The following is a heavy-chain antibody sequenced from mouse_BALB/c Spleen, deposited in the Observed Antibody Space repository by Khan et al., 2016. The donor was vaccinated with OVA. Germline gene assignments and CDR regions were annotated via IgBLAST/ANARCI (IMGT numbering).Heavy chain of an antibody. J-gene: IGHJ3*01. D-gene: IGHD2-1*01. CDR1: GFTFSDYY. V-gene: IGHV5-4*02. Sequence: EVELVEAGGGLVQPGGSLKLSCAASGFTFSDYYVYWVRQTPEKRLEWVATISDGSSYTYYPDRVKGRFTISRDDAKNNLYLQMTSLKSEDTAIYYCYRGYYGNRLSYWGQGTLVTVSA. CDR3: YRGYYGNRLSY. CDR2: ISDGSSYT.